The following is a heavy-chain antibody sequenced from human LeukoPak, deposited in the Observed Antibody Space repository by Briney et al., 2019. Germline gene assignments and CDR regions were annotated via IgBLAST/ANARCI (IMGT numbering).Heavy chain of an antibody. V-gene: IGHV4-30-4*08. Sequence: SQTLSLTCTVSGGSISSGDYYWSWIRQPPGKGLEWIGYIYYSGSTYYNPSLKSRVTISVDTSKNQFSLKLSSVTAADAAVYYCARLSYSSSSCWFDPWGQGTLVTVSS. CDR1: GGSISSGDYY. J-gene: IGHJ5*02. D-gene: IGHD6-6*01. CDR2: IYYSGST. CDR3: ARLSYSSSSCWFDP.